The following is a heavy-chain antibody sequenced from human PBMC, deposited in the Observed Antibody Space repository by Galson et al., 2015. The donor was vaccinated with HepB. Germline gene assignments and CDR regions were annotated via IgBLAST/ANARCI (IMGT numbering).Heavy chain of an antibody. Sequence: ETLSLTCAVYGGSFSGYYWSWIRQPPGKGLEWIGEINHSGGTNYNPSLKSRVTISVDTSKNQFSLKLSSVTAADTAVYYCARVRLLWFRELRYYWYFDLWGRGTLVTVSS. J-gene: IGHJ2*01. V-gene: IGHV4-34*01. CDR3: ARVRLLWFRELRYYWYFDL. CDR1: GGSFSGYY. D-gene: IGHD3-10*01. CDR2: INHSGGT.